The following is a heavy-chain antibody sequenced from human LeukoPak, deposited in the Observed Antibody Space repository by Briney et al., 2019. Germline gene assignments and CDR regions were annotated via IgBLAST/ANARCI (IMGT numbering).Heavy chain of an antibody. CDR1: GFTFSSYW. CDR3: ARDSGRVGGY. J-gene: IGHJ4*02. Sequence: PGGSLRLSCVVSGFTFSSYWMHWDRQAPGKGLVWVSRINGDGRSTVYADSVKGRFTISRDNAKNTLYVQMNSLRAEDTAVYYCARDSGRVGGYWGQGTLVTVSS. CDR2: INGDGRST. D-gene: IGHD1-26*01. V-gene: IGHV3-74*03.